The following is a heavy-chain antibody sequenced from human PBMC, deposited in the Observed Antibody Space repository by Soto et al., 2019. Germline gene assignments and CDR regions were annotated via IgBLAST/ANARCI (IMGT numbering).Heavy chain of an antibody. CDR2: IYYSGST. CDR1: GGSISSYY. V-gene: IGHV4-59*08. CDR3: ARSLSSSSGYFDP. Sequence: SETLSLTCTVSGGSISSYYWSSIRQPPGKGLEWIGYIYYSGSTNYNPSLKSRVTISVDTSKSQSFLRLTPVTAADTAMYYCARSLSSSSGYFDPWGQGTLVTVSS. D-gene: IGHD6-6*01. J-gene: IGHJ5*02.